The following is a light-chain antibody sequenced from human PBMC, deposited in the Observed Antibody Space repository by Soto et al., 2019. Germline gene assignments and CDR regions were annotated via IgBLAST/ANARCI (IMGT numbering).Light chain of an antibody. CDR3: QQRSNWPPIT. CDR1: HSVSNN. Sequence: EIVLTQSPATLSVSPGERATLSCRASHSVSNNLAWYQLKPGQAPRLLIFGASIRATGVPARFSGSGSGTDFTLTISSLEPEDFAVYYCQQRSNWPPITFGQGTRLEIK. V-gene: IGKV3-11*01. J-gene: IGKJ5*01. CDR2: GAS.